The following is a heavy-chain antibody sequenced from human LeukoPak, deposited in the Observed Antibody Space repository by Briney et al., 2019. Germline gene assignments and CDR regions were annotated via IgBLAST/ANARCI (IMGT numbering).Heavy chain of an antibody. D-gene: IGHD3-10*01. CDR1: GFTFSHAW. CDR2: IKSKTDGGTT. J-gene: IGHJ4*02. Sequence: GGSLRLSCAASGFTFSHAWMSWVRQAPGKGLEWVGRIKSKTDGGTTDYAAPVKGRFTISRDDSTNALYLQMNSLKSEDTAVYYCTTYGSGRKFDYWGQGILVTVSS. V-gene: IGHV3-15*01. CDR3: TTYGSGRKFDY.